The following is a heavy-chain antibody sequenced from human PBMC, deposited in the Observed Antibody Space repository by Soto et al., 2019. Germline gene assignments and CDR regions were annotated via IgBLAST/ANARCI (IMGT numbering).Heavy chain of an antibody. Sequence: GGSLRLSCATSGFTVSSNYVSWVRQAPGKGLEWVSVLYSGGYTYYADSVKGRFTISRDNSKNTLYLQMNSLRAEDTAVYYCARGPGWLQHYYFDYWGQGTLVTVSS. J-gene: IGHJ4*02. CDR2: LYSGGYT. CDR3: ARGPGWLQHYYFDY. V-gene: IGHV3-53*01. CDR1: GFTVSSNY. D-gene: IGHD5-12*01.